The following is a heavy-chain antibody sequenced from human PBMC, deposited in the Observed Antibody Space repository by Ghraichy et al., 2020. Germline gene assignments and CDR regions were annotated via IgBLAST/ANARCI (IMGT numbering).Heavy chain of an antibody. CDR3: ARGVMDIVVVPAAIRTLGYCSGGSCPTYYFDY. CDR2: IYYSGST. V-gene: IGHV4-39*07. Sequence: SETLSLTCTVSGGSISSSSYYWGWIRQPPGKGLEWMGSIYYSGSTYYNPSLKSRVTISVDTSKNQFSLKLSSVTAADTAVYYCARGVMDIVVVPAAIRTLGYCSGGSCPTYYFDYWGQGTLVTVSS. J-gene: IGHJ4*02. D-gene: IGHD2-2*02. CDR1: GGSISSSSYY.